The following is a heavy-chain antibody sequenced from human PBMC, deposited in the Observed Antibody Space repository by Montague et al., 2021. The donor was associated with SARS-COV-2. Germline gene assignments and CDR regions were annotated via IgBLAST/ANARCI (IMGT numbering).Heavy chain of an antibody. CDR1: GGSFSTYS. CDR2: IHHGGST. V-gene: IGHV4-34*01. J-gene: IGHJ6*03. D-gene: IGHD3-10*01. Sequence: SETLSLTCAVHGGSFSTYSWNWIRQPPGKGLEWIGEIHHGGSTNYNPSLKSRVTISADTSKNQFSLKLTSVAAADTAVYYCARLSDGVVPSPTLGVGPYYSYYYMDVWGKGTTVTVSS. CDR3: ARLSDGVVPSPTLGVGPYYSYYYMDV.